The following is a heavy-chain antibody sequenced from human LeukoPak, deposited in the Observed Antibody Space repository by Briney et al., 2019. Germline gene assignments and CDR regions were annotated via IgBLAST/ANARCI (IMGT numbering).Heavy chain of an antibody. Sequence: GGSLRLSCAASGFTFSSYGIHWVRQAPSKGLEWVAVISYDGSNKYYADSVKGRFTISRDNSKNTLYLHMNSLRAEDTAVYYCAKDSGGSYDYWGQGTLVTVSS. D-gene: IGHD1-26*01. CDR1: GFTFSSYG. CDR3: AKDSGGSYDY. V-gene: IGHV3-30*18. J-gene: IGHJ4*02. CDR2: ISYDGSNK.